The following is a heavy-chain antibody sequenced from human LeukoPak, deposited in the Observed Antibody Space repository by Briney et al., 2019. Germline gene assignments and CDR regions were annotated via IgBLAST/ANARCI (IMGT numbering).Heavy chain of an antibody. CDR3: ARTLMTTVTTFGY. V-gene: IGHV1-2*02. CDR1: GYTFTGYY. J-gene: IGHJ4*02. D-gene: IGHD4-17*01. Sequence: ASVTVSCKASGYTFTGYYMHWVRQARGQGLEGMGWINPNSGGTNYAQKFQGRVTMTRDTSISTAYMELSRLRCDDTAVYYCARTLMTTVTTFGYWGQGTLVTVSS. CDR2: INPNSGGT.